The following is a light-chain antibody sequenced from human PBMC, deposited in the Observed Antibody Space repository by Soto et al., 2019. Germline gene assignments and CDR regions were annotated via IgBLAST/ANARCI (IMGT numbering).Light chain of an antibody. V-gene: IGKV1-39*01. J-gene: IGKJ5*01. CDR1: QSISTY. Sequence: DIQMTQSPSSLSASVGDRVTITCRASQSISTYLNWYQHKPGKAPELLMHTASSLQSGVPSRFSGSGSGTDFTLIISSVQPEDFATYFCQQSYMDPITFGQGTQLEI. CDR3: QQSYMDPIT. CDR2: TAS.